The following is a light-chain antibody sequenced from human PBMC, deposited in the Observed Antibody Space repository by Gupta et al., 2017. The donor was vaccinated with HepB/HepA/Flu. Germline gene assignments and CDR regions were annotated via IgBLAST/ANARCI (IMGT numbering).Light chain of an antibody. Sequence: DIQMTQSPSSLSASVGDRVTITCQASQDISNYLHWYQQKPGQAPKLLIYDASNWETGVPSRFSGSGSGTDFTFTISSLQPEDFATYYCQHENNLMCTFGQGTKVEIK. CDR1: QDISNY. CDR2: DAS. CDR3: QHENNLMCT. V-gene: IGKV1-33*01. J-gene: IGKJ2*02.